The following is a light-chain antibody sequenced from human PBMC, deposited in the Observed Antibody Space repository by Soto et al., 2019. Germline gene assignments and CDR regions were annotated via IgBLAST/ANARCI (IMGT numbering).Light chain of an antibody. Sequence: EIVLTQSPGTLSLSPGERATLSCRASQSVSSSYLAWYQQKPGQAPRLLIYVASSRATGIPDRFSGSGSGTDFTLTISTLEPEDFAVYYCQQYGSSPPWTFGQGTTVDIK. V-gene: IGKV3-20*01. CDR2: VAS. CDR1: QSVSSSY. J-gene: IGKJ1*01. CDR3: QQYGSSPPWT.